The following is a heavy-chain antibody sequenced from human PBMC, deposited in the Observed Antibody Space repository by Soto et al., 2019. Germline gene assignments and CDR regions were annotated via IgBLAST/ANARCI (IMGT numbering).Heavy chain of an antibody. Sequence: SETLSITCTVSGGSISSSSYYWGWIRQPPGKGLEWIGSIYYSGSTYYNPSLKSRVTISVDTSKNQFSLKLSSVTAADTAVYYCASLKADPYYGSGSYLRGFDPCSQGTLVNVSS. CDR2: IYYSGST. CDR3: ASLKADPYYGSGSYLRGFDP. V-gene: IGHV4-39*01. D-gene: IGHD3-10*01. CDR1: GGSISSSSYY. J-gene: IGHJ5*02.